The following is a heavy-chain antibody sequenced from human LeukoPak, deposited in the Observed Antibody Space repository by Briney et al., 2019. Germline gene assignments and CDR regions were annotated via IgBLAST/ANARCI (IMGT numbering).Heavy chain of an antibody. Sequence: GGSLRLSCAASGFTFSSYEMNWVRQAPGKGLEWVSYISSSGSTIYYADSVKGRFTISRDNAKNSLYLQMNSLRAEDTAVYYCARMVSGWYSVEYFQHWGQGTLVTVSS. CDR2: ISSSGSTI. J-gene: IGHJ1*01. CDR3: ARMVSGWYSVEYFQH. V-gene: IGHV3-48*03. CDR1: GFTFSSYE. D-gene: IGHD6-19*01.